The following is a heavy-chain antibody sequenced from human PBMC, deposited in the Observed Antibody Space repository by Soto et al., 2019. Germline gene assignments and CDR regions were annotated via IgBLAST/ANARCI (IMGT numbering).Heavy chain of an antibody. CDR3: AREGPNTLAADGIQSYYYGLDV. Sequence: SQTLSLTCAISGDSVSSNSAAWNWIRQSPSRGLEWLGRTYYRSKWYNDYAVSVKSRITINPDTSKNQFSLQLNSVTPEDTAVYYCAREGPNTLAADGIQSYYYGLDVWGQGTTVTVSS. CDR1: GDSVSSNSAA. D-gene: IGHD6-25*01. CDR2: TYYRSKWYN. V-gene: IGHV6-1*01. J-gene: IGHJ6*02.